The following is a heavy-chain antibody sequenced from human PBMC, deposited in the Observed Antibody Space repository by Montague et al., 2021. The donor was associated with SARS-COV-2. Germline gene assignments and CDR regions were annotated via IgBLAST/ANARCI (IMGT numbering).Heavy chain of an antibody. CDR2: IYHGGFT. CDR3: ARGGYYDYAFDI. CDR1: GYSISSGYF. V-gene: IGHV4-38-2*01. D-gene: IGHD3-22*01. J-gene: IGHJ3*02. Sequence: SETLSLTCSVSGYSISSGYFWGWIRQPPGKGLEWIGAIYHGGFTHYNPSLKSRLTMSLDTSKNQFSLRLSSVTAADTAVYYCARGGYYDYAFDIWGQGTMVTVSS.